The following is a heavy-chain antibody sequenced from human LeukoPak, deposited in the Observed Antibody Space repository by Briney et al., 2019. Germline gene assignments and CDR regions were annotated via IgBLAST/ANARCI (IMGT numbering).Heavy chain of an antibody. CDR3: ARACEITVSGTDYFDY. D-gene: IGHD6-19*01. CDR1: GFSFSNYW. V-gene: IGHV3-7*01. J-gene: IGHJ4*02. Sequence: PGGSLRLSCAVSGFSFSNYWMAWVRQAPGKGVEWVADIKQDGSGPSYLDSVKGRFTISRDNARNLLSLKMSSLRAEDTAVYYCARACEITVSGTDYFDYWGQGTLVTVSS. CDR2: IKQDGSGP.